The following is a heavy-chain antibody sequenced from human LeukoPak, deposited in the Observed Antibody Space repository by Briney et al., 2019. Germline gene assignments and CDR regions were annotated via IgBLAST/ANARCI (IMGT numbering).Heavy chain of an antibody. V-gene: IGHV3-23*01. D-gene: IGHD2-15*01. CDR1: GFTFSSYA. CDR3: AKGGASSGGYDC. J-gene: IGHJ4*02. CDR2: ISASGGT. Sequence: GGSPRLSCAASGFTFSSYAMTWVRQAPGKGLEWVSGISASGGTYYADSVKGRFTLSRDNSKNTLHLQMNSLRAEDTAIYYCAKGGASSGGYDCWGQGTLVTVSS.